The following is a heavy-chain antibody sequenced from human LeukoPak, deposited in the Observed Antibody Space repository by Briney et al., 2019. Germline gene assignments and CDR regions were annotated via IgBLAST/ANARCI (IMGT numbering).Heavy chain of an antibody. D-gene: IGHD6-13*01. Sequence: GGSLRLSCAASGFTFSSYSINSVRQAPGKGPEWVSSISSSSSHIYYAHSVKGRFTISRDNAKNSLYLQMNSLRAEDTAVYYCARDSAAGSSWSYYFDYWGQGTLVTVSS. CDR1: GFTFSSYS. CDR2: ISSSSSHI. V-gene: IGHV3-21*01. CDR3: ARDSAAGSSWSYYFDY. J-gene: IGHJ4*02.